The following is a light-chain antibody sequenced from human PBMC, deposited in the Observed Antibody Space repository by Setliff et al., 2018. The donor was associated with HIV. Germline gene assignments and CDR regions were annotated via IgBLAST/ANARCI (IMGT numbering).Light chain of an antibody. CDR1: SSDVGGYNY. V-gene: IGLV2-11*01. CDR2: DVS. CDR3: CSYAGSYAFV. J-gene: IGLJ1*01. Sequence: QSALTQPRSVSGSPGQSVTISCTGTSSDVGGYNYVSWYQQHPGKAPKLMIYDVSKRPSGFPERCSGSKSGNTASLTISGLQAEDEADYSCCSYAGSYAFVFGTGTKVTVL.